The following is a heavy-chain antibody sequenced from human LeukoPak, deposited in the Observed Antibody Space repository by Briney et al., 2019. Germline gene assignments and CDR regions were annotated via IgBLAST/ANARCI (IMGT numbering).Heavy chain of an antibody. J-gene: IGHJ4*02. CDR1: GFTFSSYS. Sequence: GGSLRLSCAASGFTFSSYSMNWVRQAPGKGLEWVSVIYSGGSTYYADSVKGRFTISRDNSKNTLYLQMNSLRAEDTAVYYCARETSGGYVWEGFDYWGQGTLVTVSS. CDR3: ARETSGGYVWEGFDY. CDR2: IYSGGST. V-gene: IGHV3-66*01. D-gene: IGHD5-12*01.